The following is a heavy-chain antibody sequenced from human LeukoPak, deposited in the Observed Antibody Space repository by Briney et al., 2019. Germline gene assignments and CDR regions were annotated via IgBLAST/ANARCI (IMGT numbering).Heavy chain of an antibody. CDR3: VRDRGSSSWLPR. CDR2: IKHDGSEK. J-gene: IGHJ4*02. Sequence: PGGSLRLSCAASGFTFSSYGMSWVRQAPGKGLEWVANIKHDGSEKYCVDSVKGRFTISRDNAKNSLFLQMNSLRAEDTAVYYCVRDRGSSSWLPRWGQGALVTVSS. V-gene: IGHV3-7*01. CDR1: GFTFSSYG. D-gene: IGHD6-13*01.